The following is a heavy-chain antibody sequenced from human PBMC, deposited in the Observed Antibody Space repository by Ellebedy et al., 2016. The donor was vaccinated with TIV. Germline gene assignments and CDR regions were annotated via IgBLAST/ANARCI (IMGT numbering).Heavy chain of an antibody. Sequence: SETLSLTCAVYGGSFSGYYWSWIRQPPGKGLEWIGEINHSGSTNYNPSLKSRVTISVDTSKNQFSLKLSSVTAADTAVYYCARGVGATTGYWYFDLWGRGALVTVSS. CDR2: INHSGST. V-gene: IGHV4-34*01. CDR1: GGSFSGYY. J-gene: IGHJ2*01. CDR3: ARGVGATTGYWYFDL. D-gene: IGHD1-26*01.